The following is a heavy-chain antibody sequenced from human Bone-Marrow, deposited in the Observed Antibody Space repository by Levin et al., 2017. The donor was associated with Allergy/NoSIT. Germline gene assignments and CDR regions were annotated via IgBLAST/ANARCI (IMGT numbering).Heavy chain of an antibody. Sequence: QTGGSLRLSCEASGFTFSSYAMSWVRQAPGKGLEWVSSITGSGEYTYSGDPIKSAYADSVKGRFTISRDNSKSTLYLQMNSLRADDTAVYYCAKDPYRSSVTTFDHWGQGTLVTVSS. J-gene: IGHJ4*02. D-gene: IGHD4-17*01. CDR1: GFTFSSYA. V-gene: IGHV3-23*01. CDR2: ITGSGEYT. CDR3: AKDPYRSSVTTFDH.